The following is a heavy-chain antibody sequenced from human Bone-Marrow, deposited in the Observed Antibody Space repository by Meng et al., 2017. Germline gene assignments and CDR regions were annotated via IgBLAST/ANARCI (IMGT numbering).Heavy chain of an antibody. CDR2: MNPNSGNT. CDR1: GYTFTSYD. V-gene: IGHV1-8*03. CDR3: ARDRTNSWYLKIYYYYYGMDV. J-gene: IGHJ6*02. Sequence: ASVKVSCKASGYTFTSYDINWVRQATGQGLEWTGWMNPNSGNTGYAQKFQGRVTITRNTSISTAYTELSSLGSEDTAVYYCARDRTNSWYLKIYYYYYGMDVWGRGTTVTVSS. D-gene: IGHD6-13*01.